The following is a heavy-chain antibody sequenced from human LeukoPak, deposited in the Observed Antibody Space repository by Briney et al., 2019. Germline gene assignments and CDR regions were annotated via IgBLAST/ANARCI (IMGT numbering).Heavy chain of an antibody. V-gene: IGHV4-39*01. Sequence: PSETLSLTCTVSGGSISSSSFYWGWIRQPPGKGLEWIGNIYYSGTTYYNPSLRSRVTISVDTSKNQFSLKLSSVTAADTAVYYCARPPSWYWYFGLWGRGPLVTVSS. J-gene: IGHJ2*01. D-gene: IGHD2-2*01. CDR1: GGSISSSSFY. CDR3: ARPPSWYWYFGL. CDR2: IYYSGTT.